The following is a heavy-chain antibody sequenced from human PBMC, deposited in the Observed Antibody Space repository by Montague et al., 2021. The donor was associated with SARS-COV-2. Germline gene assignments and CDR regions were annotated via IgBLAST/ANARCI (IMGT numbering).Heavy chain of an antibody. D-gene: IGHD3-10*01. CDR2: IYYSGST. Sequence: TLSLTCTVSGGSISSGGYYWSWIRQHPGKGLEWIGYIYYSGSTYYNPSLKSRVTISVDTSKNQFSLMLSSVTAADTAVYYCALNYFRVRSWYGMDVWGQGTTVTVSS. CDR1: GGSISSGGYY. CDR3: ALNYFRVRSWYGMDV. J-gene: IGHJ6*02. V-gene: IGHV4-31*03.